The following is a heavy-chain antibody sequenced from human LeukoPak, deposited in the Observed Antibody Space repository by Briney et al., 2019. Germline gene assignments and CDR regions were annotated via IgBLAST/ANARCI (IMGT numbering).Heavy chain of an antibody. CDR1: GFTFSSYS. D-gene: IGHD3-9*01. J-gene: IGHJ4*02. Sequence: GGSLRLSCAASGFTFSSYSMNWVRQAPGKGLEWVSSISSSSSYIYYADSVKGRFTISRDNAKNSLYLQMNSLRAEDRAVYYCARDRYYDILTGYHYFDYWGQGTLVSVSS. CDR2: ISSSSSYI. V-gene: IGHV3-21*01. CDR3: ARDRYYDILTGYHYFDY.